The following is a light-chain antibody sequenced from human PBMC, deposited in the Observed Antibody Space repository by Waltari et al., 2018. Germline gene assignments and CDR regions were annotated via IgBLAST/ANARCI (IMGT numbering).Light chain of an antibody. CDR2: EDP. V-gene: IGLV2-23*01. CDR1: SSDPGTYNF. Sequence: QSALTQPASVSGSPGQSITISCAGTSSDPGTYNFVSWYQHRPGKAPKLRFYEDPQRPSVVSDRFSGSKSGNTASLRISGLQAEDEADYYCCSYADSNVVFGGGTKLTV. CDR3: CSYADSNVV. J-gene: IGLJ2*01.